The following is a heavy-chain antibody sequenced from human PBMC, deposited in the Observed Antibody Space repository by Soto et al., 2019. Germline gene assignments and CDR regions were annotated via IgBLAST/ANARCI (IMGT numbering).Heavy chain of an antibody. CDR2: ISAHNGDT. D-gene: IGHD3-22*01. Sequence: GASVKVSCKASGYTFNYYGISWVRQAPGQGLEWVGWISAHNGDTKYAQNLQGRLTLTTDTSTSTAYMELTSLTSDDTAVYYCARDWSRYFDSSGLMWFYWGQGTLVPVSS. CDR3: ARDWSRYFDSSGLMWFY. V-gene: IGHV1-18*04. CDR1: GYTFNYYG. J-gene: IGHJ4*02.